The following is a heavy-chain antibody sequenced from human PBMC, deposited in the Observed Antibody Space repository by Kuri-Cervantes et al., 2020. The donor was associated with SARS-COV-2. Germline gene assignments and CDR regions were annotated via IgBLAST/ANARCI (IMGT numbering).Heavy chain of an antibody. CDR3: ARDSSRITIVGVVTRYGMDV. CDR2: IKQDGSEK. J-gene: IGHJ6*02. V-gene: IGHV3-7*01. Sequence: GGSLRLSCAVSGFTFSSYWMSWVRQAPGKGLEWVAKIKQDGSEKYYVDSVKGRFTISRDNAKNSLYLQMNSLRAEDTAVYYCARDSSRITIVGVVTRYGMDVWGQGTSVTVSS. D-gene: IGHD3-3*01. CDR1: GFTFSSYW.